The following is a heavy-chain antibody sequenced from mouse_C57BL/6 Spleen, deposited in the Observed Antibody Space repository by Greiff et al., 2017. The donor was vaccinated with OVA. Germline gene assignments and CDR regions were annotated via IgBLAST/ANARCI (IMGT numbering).Heavy chain of an antibody. V-gene: IGHV5-6*01. CDR2: ISSGGSYT. CDR3: ARHEEGNYFDY. J-gene: IGHJ2*01. CDR1: GFTFSSYG. Sequence: EVHLVESGGDLVKPGGSLKLSCAASGFTFSSYGMSWVRQTPDKRLEWVATISSGGSYTYYPDSVKGRFTIYRDNAKNTLYLQMSSLKSEDTAMYYCARHEEGNYFDYWGQGTTLTVSS.